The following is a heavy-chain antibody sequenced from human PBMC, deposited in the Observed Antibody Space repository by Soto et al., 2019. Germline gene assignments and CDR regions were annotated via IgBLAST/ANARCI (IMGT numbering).Heavy chain of an antibody. CDR3: AREASGYDF. J-gene: IGHJ1*01. Sequence: SVKVSCKASGGTFSSFGISWVRQAPGQGLEWMGGIIPVFGRPNYAQRFRGRLTITADESTNTSYMELIDLTSEDTAVYYCAREASGYDFWGQGTQFTVSS. CDR1: GGTFSSFG. D-gene: IGHD5-12*01. V-gene: IGHV1-69*13. CDR2: IIPVFGRP.